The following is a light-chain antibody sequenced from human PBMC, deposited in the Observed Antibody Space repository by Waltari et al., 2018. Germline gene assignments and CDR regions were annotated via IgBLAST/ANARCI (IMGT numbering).Light chain of an antibody. CDR2: EVS. V-gene: IGLV2-14*01. J-gene: IGLJ1*01. CDR3: SSYTSSSSYV. Sequence: QSALPQPASVSGSPGQSITISSTGTSSDVGSYNFVSWYQQHPGKAPKLMIYEVSNRPSGVSSRFSGSKSGNTASLTISGLQAEDEADYYCSSYTSSSSYVFGTGTKVTVL. CDR1: SSDVGSYNF.